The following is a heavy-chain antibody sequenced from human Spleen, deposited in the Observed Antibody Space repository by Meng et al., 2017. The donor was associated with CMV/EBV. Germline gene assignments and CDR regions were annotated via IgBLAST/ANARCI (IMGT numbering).Heavy chain of an antibody. J-gene: IGHJ4*02. Sequence: ASVKVSCKASGYTFSNHDINWVRQAPGQGLEWMGWIHPHRGDTNYAQQFQGRVTLTRDTSINTGYMELTRLTSDDTAVYYCARDNNWGPDYWGQGTLVTVSS. CDR2: IHPHRGDT. V-gene: IGHV1-2*02. CDR3: ARDNNWGPDY. D-gene: IGHD7-27*01. CDR1: GYTFSNHD.